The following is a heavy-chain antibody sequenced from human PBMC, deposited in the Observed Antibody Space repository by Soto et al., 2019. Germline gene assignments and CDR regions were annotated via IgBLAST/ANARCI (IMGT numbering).Heavy chain of an antibody. CDR2: IYYSGST. J-gene: IGHJ6*02. CDR3: ARTYSYYYDSSGYFTGMDV. V-gene: IGHV4-30-4*01. D-gene: IGHD3-22*01. CDR1: GGSISSGDYY. Sequence: QVQLQESGPGLVKPSQTLSLTCTVSGGSISSGDYYWSWIRQPPGKGLEWIGYIYYSGSTYYNPPLKSRVTISVDTSKNQFSLKLSSVTAADTAVYYCARTYSYYYDSSGYFTGMDVWGQGTTVTVSS.